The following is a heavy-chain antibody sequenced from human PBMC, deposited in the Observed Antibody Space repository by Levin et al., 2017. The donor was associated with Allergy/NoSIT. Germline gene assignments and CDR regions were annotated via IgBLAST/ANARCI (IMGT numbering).Heavy chain of an antibody. V-gene: IGHV3-48*02. Sequence: GESLKISCAASGFTFSSYSMNWVRQAPGKGLEWVSYISSSSSTIYYADSVKGRFTISRDNAKNSLYLQMNSLRDEDTAVYYCARDKPLYCSSTSCYGNYFDYWGQGTLVTVSS. CDR1: GFTFSSYS. CDR3: ARDKPLYCSSTSCYGNYFDY. CDR2: ISSSSSTI. J-gene: IGHJ4*02. D-gene: IGHD2-2*01.